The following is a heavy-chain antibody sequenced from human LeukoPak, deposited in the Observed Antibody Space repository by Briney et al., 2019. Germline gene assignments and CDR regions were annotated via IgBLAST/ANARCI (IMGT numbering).Heavy chain of an antibody. CDR2: FDPEDGET. CDR1: GYTLTDLS. CDR3: ATSSGYGFLFEY. D-gene: IGHD3-22*01. J-gene: IGHJ4*02. V-gene: IGHV1-24*01. Sequence: ASVKVSCEVSGYTLTDLSMHWVRQAPGKGLEWMGGFDPEDGETIYAQNFQGRVTMTEDTSTDTAYMEVRSLRSEDTAVYYCATSSGYGFLFEYWGQGTLVTASS.